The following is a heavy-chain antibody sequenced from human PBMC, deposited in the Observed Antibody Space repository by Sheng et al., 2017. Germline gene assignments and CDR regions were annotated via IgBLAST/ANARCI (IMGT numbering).Heavy chain of an antibody. CDR2: ISYDGSNE. CDR1: GFIFSNHG. V-gene: IGHV3-30*18. D-gene: IGHD4-17*01. CDR3: AKDHLPTTVTTVSY. Sequence: QVQLVESGGGVVQPGRSLRLSCAASGFIFSNHGMQWVRQAPGKGLEWVAVISYDGSNEYYADSVKGRFTISRDNSRDTLFLQMNSLRPEDTAVYYCAKDHLPTTVTTVSYCGQGTLVTVSS. J-gene: IGHJ4*02.